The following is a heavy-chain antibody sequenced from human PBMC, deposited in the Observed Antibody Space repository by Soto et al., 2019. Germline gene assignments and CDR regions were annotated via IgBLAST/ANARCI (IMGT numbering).Heavy chain of an antibody. Sequence: QVQLQESGPGLVKPSETLSLICTVSGGSVTSGNYYWTWVRQPPGKGLEWIGYISYSGSTNYNPSLKSRVTISVDTSKNQFSLKLSSVTAADTAVYYCARDAVDTVTTSYTYYSYYGMDVWGQGTTVTVSS. CDR2: ISYSGST. J-gene: IGHJ6*02. CDR1: GGSVTSGNYY. D-gene: IGHD4-4*01. CDR3: ARDAVDTVTTSYTYYSYYGMDV. V-gene: IGHV4-61*01.